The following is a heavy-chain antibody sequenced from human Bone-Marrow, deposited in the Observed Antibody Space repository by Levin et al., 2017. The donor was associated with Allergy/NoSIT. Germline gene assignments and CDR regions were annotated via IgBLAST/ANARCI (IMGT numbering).Heavy chain of an antibody. V-gene: IGHV2-5*02. Sequence: SGPTLVKPTETLSLTCSFSGFSLTTRGVGVAWIRQPPGKALEWIAVIYWDDDKRYRPSLNGRLSITKDTSRNQVVLTMTNMDPVDTATYFCSHVVITFGGVLGDEAFDGLGPGTMVSGSS. D-gene: IGHD3-16*01. CDR2: IYWDDDK. CDR1: GFSLTTRGVG. J-gene: IGHJ3*01. CDR3: SHVVITFGGVLGDEAFDG.